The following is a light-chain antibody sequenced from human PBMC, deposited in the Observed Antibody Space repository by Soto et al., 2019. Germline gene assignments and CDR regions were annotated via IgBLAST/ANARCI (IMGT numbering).Light chain of an antibody. CDR3: QQYNNWPLT. CDR2: DKS. Sequence: EIVMTQSPGTLSVSPGESATLSCRASQSVSSNLAWYQQKPGQAPRLLIYDKSTRATGVPARFSGSGSGTEFTLTISSLQSEDFAVYYCQQYNNWPLTFGQGTKLEIK. CDR1: QSVSSN. V-gene: IGKV3-15*01. J-gene: IGKJ2*01.